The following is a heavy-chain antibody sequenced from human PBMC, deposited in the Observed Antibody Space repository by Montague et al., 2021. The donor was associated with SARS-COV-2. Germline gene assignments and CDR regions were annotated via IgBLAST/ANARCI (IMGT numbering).Heavy chain of an antibody. J-gene: IGHJ4*02. Sequence: SETLSLTCTVSGDSITTNYYWGWIRQPPGKGLEWIGTIYHSGTTYYNPSLKSRVTISVDTSNNQFSLKLTSVTVADTAVYYCARRHIVASNRAFDYWGQGTLVTVSS. D-gene: IGHD2-21*01. CDR3: ARRHIVASNRAFDY. CDR2: IYHSGTT. CDR1: GDSITTNYY. V-gene: IGHV4-38-2*02.